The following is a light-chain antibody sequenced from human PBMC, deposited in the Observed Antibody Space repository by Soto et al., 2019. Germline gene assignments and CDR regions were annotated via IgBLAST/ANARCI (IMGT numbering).Light chain of an antibody. CDR1: QSIATY. CDR2: DSS. CDR3: QQSYNAPRT. Sequence: DIQMTQSPPSLSASVGDRVTITCRASQSIATYLNWYQQKPGKAPKLLIYDSSTLRSGVPSRFSGSVSGTGFTLTISSLQPEDFATYYCQQSYNAPRTFGQGTKLEIK. V-gene: IGKV1-39*01. J-gene: IGKJ2*01.